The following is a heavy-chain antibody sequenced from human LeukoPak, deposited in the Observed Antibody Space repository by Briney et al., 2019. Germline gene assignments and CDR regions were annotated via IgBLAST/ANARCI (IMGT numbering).Heavy chain of an antibody. D-gene: IGHD5-12*01. Sequence: ASVKVSCKASGYTFTGYYMHWVRQAPGQGLEWMGWINPNTGGTSYAQKFQGRVTMTRDTSITTAYMELPSLTSDDTAVYYCVRSYSGPVPNFDYWGQGTLVTVSS. CDR1: GYTFTGYY. CDR2: INPNTGGT. J-gene: IGHJ4*02. CDR3: VRSYSGPVPNFDY. V-gene: IGHV1-2*02.